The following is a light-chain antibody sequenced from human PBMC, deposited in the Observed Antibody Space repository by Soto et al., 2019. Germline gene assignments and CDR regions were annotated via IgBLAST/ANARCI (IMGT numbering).Light chain of an antibody. CDR2: AAS. V-gene: IGKV1-39*01. CDR1: QSISSY. J-gene: IGKJ1*01. Sequence: DISMPQSPSSLSASVGARVTITCRASQSISSYLNWYQKKPGKAPKLLIYAASSLQSGVPSRFSGSGSGTDFTLTISSLQPEEGATDDGQQRYSTPRTFCQGTKVDIK. CDR3: QQRYSTPRT.